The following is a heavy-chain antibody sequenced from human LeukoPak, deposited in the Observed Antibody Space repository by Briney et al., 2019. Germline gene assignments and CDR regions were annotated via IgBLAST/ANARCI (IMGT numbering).Heavy chain of an antibody. Sequence: SETLSLTCTVSGGSISSYYWSWVRQPAGKGLEWIGRIYISGSTNYTPSLKSRVTMSVDTSKTQFSLKLSSVTAADTAVYYCARGVHYGSGNWFDPWGQGTLVTVSS. CDR1: GGSISSYY. V-gene: IGHV4-4*07. CDR2: IYISGST. CDR3: ARGVHYGSGNWFDP. D-gene: IGHD3-10*01. J-gene: IGHJ5*02.